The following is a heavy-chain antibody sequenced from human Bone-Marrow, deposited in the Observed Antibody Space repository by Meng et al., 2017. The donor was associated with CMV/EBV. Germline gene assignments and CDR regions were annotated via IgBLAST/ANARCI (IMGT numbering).Heavy chain of an antibody. CDR2: IYYSGST. CDR1: CGSMKRNTFY. D-gene: IGHD4-11*01. CDR3: ASITTSYTRFDY. V-gene: IGHV4-39*07. Sequence: SETLSLTCTVSCGSMKRNTFYWGWIRQPPGKGLEWIGSIYYSGSTYYNPSLKNRVTISLDTSKSQFSLNLNSVTAADTAIYYCASITTSYTRFDYWGQGTLVTVSS. J-gene: IGHJ4*02.